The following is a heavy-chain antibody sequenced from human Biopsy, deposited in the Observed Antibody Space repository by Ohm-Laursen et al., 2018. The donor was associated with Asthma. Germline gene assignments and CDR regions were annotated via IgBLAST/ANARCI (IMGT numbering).Heavy chain of an antibody. V-gene: IGHV1-2*06. D-gene: IGHD6-13*01. CDR2: INPNSGGA. CDR3: ARGQKSAGDRWFDP. Sequence: ATVKISCKASGYTFIGCHIHWMRQAPGQGLEWMGRINPNSGGANYAQKFQGRVTMTRDTSISTAYMEVSRLRSDDTAVYYCARGQKSAGDRWFDPWGQGTLVTVSS. J-gene: IGHJ5*02. CDR1: GYTFIGCH.